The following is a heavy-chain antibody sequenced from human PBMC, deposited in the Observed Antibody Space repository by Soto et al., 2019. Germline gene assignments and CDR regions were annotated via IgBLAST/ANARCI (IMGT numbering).Heavy chain of an antibody. V-gene: IGHV1-8*01. D-gene: IGHD3-22*01. CDR2: MNPNSGNT. J-gene: IGHJ6*02. CDR1: GYTFTSYD. Sequence: ASVKVSCKASGYTFTSYDINWVRQATGQGLEWMGWMNPNSGNTGYAQKFQGRVTMTGNTSISTAYMELSSLRSEDTAVYYCARYVHSSGYYHYYYYGMDVWGQGTTVTVSS. CDR3: ARYVHSSGYYHYYYYGMDV.